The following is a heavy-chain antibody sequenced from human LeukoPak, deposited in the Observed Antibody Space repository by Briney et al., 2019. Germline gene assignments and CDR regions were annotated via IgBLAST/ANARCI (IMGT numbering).Heavy chain of an antibody. J-gene: IGHJ1*01. CDR1: GFTSSSNG. D-gene: IGHD3-3*01. CDR3: AKDLLEVLDFWSGFSAFQH. Sequence: GGSLRLSCAVSGFTSSSNGMHWVRQAPGKGLEWVAFIRNDGSDEHYTDSVKGRFTISRDNSKNTLYLQMNSLRAEDTAVYYCAKDLLEVLDFWSGFSAFQHWGQGTLVTVSS. V-gene: IGHV3-30*02. CDR2: IRNDGSDE.